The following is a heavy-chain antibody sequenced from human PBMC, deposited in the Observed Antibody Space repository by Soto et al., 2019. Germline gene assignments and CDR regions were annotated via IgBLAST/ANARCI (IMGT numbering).Heavy chain of an antibody. CDR3: ARPPPGDYGDRFCAFDI. CDR2: FGTAGDT. J-gene: IGHJ3*02. Sequence: EVQLVESGGGLVQPGGSLRLSCAASGFTFSSYDMHWVRQTTGKGLEWLSSFGTAGDTYYADSVKGRFSISRENAKTSLYLHMSSLRAVDAALYYCARPPPGDYGDRFCAFDIWGQGTMLTVSS. V-gene: IGHV3-13*01. CDR1: GFTFSSYD. D-gene: IGHD4-17*01.